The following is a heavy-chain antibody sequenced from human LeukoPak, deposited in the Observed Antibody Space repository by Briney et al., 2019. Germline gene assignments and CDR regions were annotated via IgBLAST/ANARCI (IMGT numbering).Heavy chain of an antibody. CDR3: ARLWGDATIFDF. Sequence: SLRLSCAASGFTFDDYAIHWVRQAPGKGLEWVSGISWNSGSIGYADSVKGRFTISRDNAKNSLYLQTNSLRAEDTAVYYCARLWGDATIFDFWGQGTLVTVSS. D-gene: IGHD4/OR15-4a*01. V-gene: IGHV3-9*01. CDR1: GFTFDDYA. CDR2: ISWNSGSI. J-gene: IGHJ4*02.